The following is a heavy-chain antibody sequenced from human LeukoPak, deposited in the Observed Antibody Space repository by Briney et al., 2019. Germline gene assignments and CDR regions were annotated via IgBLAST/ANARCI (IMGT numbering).Heavy chain of an antibody. CDR1: GLTFSSYW. J-gene: IGHJ4*02. D-gene: IGHD6-19*01. Sequence: GGSLRLSCEASGLTFSSYWMHWVRQAPGKGLEWVSYISSSSSTIYYADSVKGRFTISRDNAKNSLYLQMNSLRAEDTAVYYCARDVSYSSGWYYFDYWGQGTLVTVSS. CDR2: ISSSSSTI. V-gene: IGHV3-48*01. CDR3: ARDVSYSSGWYYFDY.